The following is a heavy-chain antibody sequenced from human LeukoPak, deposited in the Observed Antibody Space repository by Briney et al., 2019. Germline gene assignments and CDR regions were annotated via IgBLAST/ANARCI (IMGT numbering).Heavy chain of an antibody. CDR1: GFTFSSYW. CDR2: VKQDGSEK. CDR3: AXDQXPMVRGVIGY. J-gene: IGHJ4*02. Sequence: PGGSLRLSCAASGFTFSSYWMSWVRQAPGKGLEWVANVKQDGSEKYYVDSVKGRFTISRDNAKNSLYLQMNSLRAEDTAVYYXAXDQXPMVRGVIGYWGQGTLVTVSS. D-gene: IGHD3-10*01. V-gene: IGHV3-7*01.